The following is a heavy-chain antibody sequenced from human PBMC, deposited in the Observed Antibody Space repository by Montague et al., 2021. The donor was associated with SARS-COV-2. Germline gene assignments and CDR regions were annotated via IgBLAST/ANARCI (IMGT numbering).Heavy chain of an antibody. CDR1: GDSITGSHW. V-gene: IGHV4-28*01. CDR2: INYAGST. J-gene: IGHJ4*02. Sequence: SETLSLTCAVSGDSITGSHWWGWVRQPPGKGLEWIAYINYAGSTFYNPSLKSRVTMAVDTSKNQFSLKLSSVTTVDTAVYFCARSGSAWTLHYWGQGTLVTVSS. D-gene: IGHD6-25*01. CDR3: ARSGSAWTLHY.